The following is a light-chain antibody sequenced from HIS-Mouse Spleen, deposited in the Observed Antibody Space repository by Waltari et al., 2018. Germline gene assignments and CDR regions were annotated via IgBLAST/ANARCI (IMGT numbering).Light chain of an antibody. CDR3: CSYAGSSTVV. V-gene: IGLV2-23*01. Sequence: QSALTQPASVSGPPGQASTISCPATSRDVGSYTLLSWYTQHPGKAPKLMTYEGSKRPSGVSNRFSGSKSGNTASLTISGLQAEDEADYYCCSYAGSSTVVFGGGTKLTVL. CDR2: EGS. J-gene: IGLJ2*01. CDR1: SRDVGSYTL.